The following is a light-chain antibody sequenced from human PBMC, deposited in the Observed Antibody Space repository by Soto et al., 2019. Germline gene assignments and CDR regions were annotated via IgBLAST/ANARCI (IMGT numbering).Light chain of an antibody. CDR2: TNN. V-gene: IGLV1-44*01. J-gene: IGLJ3*02. CDR3: AAWDDRLSAWV. Sequence: QSVLTQPPSASGTPGQRVTISCSGSSSNIGSNTVNWYQQLPGTAPKLLIYTNNQWPSGVPDRFSGSKSGASASLAISGLQSEDEADYYCAAWDDRLSAWVFGGGTKLTVL. CDR1: SSNIGSNT.